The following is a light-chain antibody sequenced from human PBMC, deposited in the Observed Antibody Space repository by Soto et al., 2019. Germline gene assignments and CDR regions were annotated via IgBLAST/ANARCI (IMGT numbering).Light chain of an antibody. Sequence: EIVLTQSPATLSLSLGERATLSCRASQSVSSHLTWYQQKPGQAPRLLIYDASNRATGIPDRFSGNGSGTDFTLTISSLEPEDFAVYYCQQRSNWPPEFTFGPGTKVDIK. CDR3: QQRSNWPPEFT. CDR1: QSVSSH. V-gene: IGKV3-11*01. CDR2: DAS. J-gene: IGKJ3*01.